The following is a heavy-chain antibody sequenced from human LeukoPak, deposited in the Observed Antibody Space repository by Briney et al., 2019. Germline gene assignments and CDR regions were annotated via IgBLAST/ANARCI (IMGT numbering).Heavy chain of an antibody. D-gene: IGHD3-3*01. J-gene: IGHJ4*02. CDR3: AKEGGFLWSGYYALSYFDY. Sequence: GGSLRLSCAASGFTFSSYGMHWVRQAPGKGLEWVAFIRYDGSNKYYADSVKGRFTISRDNSKNTLYLQMNSLRAEDTAVYYCAKEGGFLWSGYYALSYFDYWGQGTLVTVSS. CDR2: IRYDGSNK. V-gene: IGHV3-30*02. CDR1: GFTFSSYG.